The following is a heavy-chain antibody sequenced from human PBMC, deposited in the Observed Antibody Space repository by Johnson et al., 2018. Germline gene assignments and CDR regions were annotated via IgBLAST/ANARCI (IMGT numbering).Heavy chain of an antibody. D-gene: IGHD3-10*01. J-gene: IGHJ3*01. V-gene: IGHV4-30-2*01. CDR3: ARRPNQSGTEAFDV. CDR2: VYYRGST. CDR1: DGSVNSDIYS. Sequence: QVQLQESGSRLVKPSQTLSLTCSVSDGSVNSDIYSWTWIRQPPGTGLEWIGYVYYRGSTYYNPALESRVTVSVDRSRNQFSLKLTSVTAAEPAVYYRARRPNQSGTEAFDVWGQGTMVTVSS.